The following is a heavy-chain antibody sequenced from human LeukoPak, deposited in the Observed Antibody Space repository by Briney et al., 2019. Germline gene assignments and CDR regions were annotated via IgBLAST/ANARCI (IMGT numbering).Heavy chain of an antibody. CDR3: ARHWAYCSGGTCYSLDD. CDR1: GDSISSSSHE. J-gene: IGHJ4*02. Sequence: SSETLSLTCIVDGDSISSSSHEWGWIRQPPGKGLEWIGSIYYSGSTYYSPSLKSRVTISVDTSKNQFSLTLRPVTAADTAVYHCARHWAYCSGGTCYSLDDWGQGTLVTVSS. V-gene: IGHV4-39*01. D-gene: IGHD2-15*01. CDR2: IYYSGST.